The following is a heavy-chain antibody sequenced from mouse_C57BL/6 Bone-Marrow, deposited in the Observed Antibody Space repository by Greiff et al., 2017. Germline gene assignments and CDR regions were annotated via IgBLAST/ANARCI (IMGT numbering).Heavy chain of an antibody. D-gene: IGHD1-1*01. CDR3: TVSLYYYGSSPSWFAY. V-gene: IGHV6-3*01. CDR1: GFTFSNYW. J-gene: IGHJ3*01. CDR2: IRLKSDNYAT. Sequence: EVKVEESGGGLVQPGGSMKLSCVASGFTFSNYWMNWVRQSPEKGLEWVAQIRLKSDNYATHYAESVKGRFTISRDDSKSSVYLQMNNLRAEDTGIYYCTVSLYYYGSSPSWFAYWGQGTLVTVSA.